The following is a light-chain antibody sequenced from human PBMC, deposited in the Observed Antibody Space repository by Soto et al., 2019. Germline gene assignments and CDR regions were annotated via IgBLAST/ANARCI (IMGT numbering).Light chain of an antibody. CDR3: QQYATSPST. V-gene: IGKV3-11*01. J-gene: IGKJ2*01. CDR2: DAS. CDR1: QSIGLA. Sequence: EIVLTQSPATLSLSPGERATLSCRASQSIGLAIAWYQHKPGQAPRLLIFDASQRATGIPARFRGSGSGTDFTLSISSLEPEDFAVYYCQQYATSPSTFGQGTKVDIK.